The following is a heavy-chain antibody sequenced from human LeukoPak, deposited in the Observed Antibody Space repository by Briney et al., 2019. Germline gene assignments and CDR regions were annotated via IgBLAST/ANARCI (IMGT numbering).Heavy chain of an antibody. V-gene: IGHV4-59*01. J-gene: IGHJ1*01. CDR2: IYYSGST. D-gene: IGHD3-3*01. CDR1: GGSISSYY. CDR3: ARGSEYDFWSGYTFHH. Sequence: SETLSLTCTVSGGSISSYYWSWIRQPPGKGLEWIGYIYYSGSTNYNPSLKSRVTISVDTSKNQFSLKLSSVTAADTAVYYCARGSEYDFWSGYTFHHWGQGTLVTVSS.